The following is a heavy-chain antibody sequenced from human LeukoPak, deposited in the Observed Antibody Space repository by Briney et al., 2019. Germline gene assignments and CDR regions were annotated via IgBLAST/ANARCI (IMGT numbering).Heavy chain of an antibody. V-gene: IGHV1-2*02. CDR3: AREPRPRGGWFVSD. CDR2: VNPNSGGT. D-gene: IGHD6-19*01. Sequence: ASVKVSCKASGYKFTDYYLHWVRQAPGQGRQWMGWVNPNSGGTNYAQNFQGRVTITRDTFISTAYMELSSLRSDDTALYYCAREPRPRGGWFVSDWGQGTLVTVSS. J-gene: IGHJ4*02. CDR1: GYKFTDYY.